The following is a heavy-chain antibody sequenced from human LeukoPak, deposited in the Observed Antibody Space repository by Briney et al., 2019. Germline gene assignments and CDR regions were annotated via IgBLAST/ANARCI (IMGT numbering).Heavy chain of an antibody. CDR3: ARVIKERSSGWYDY. V-gene: IGHV1-2*02. D-gene: IGHD6-19*01. CDR1: GYTFTGYY. Sequence: GSVTVSCKASGYTFTGYYMHWVRQAPGQGLEWMGWINPNSGGTNYAQKFQGRVTMTRDTSISTAYMELSRLRSDDTAVYYCARVIKERSSGWYDYWGQGTLVTVSS. CDR2: INPNSGGT. J-gene: IGHJ4*02.